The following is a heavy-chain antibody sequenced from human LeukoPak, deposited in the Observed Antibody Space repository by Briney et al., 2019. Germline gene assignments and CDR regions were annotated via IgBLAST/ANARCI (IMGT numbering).Heavy chain of an antibody. CDR2: INPNSGGT. D-gene: IGHD3-22*01. V-gene: IGHV1-2*02. Sequence: ASVKVSCKASGYTFTGYYMHWVRHAPGQGLERIGWINPNSGGTNYAQKFQGRVTMTRDTSISTAYMELSRLRSDDTAVYYCARYDSSGYYTFYFDYWGQGTLVTVSS. J-gene: IGHJ4*02. CDR1: GYTFTGYY. CDR3: ARYDSSGYYTFYFDY.